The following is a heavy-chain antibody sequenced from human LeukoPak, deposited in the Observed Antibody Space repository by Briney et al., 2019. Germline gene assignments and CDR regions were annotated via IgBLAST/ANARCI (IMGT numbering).Heavy chain of an antibody. CDR1: GFTFSTYW. D-gene: IGHD3-3*01. Sequence: GGSLRLSCAASGFTFSTYWMHWVRQAPGKGLVWVSRINSDGSRTNYADSVKGRFTISRDNSKNTLYLQMNSLRAEDTAVYYCAREGQRETIFGSEDYWGQGTLVTVSS. J-gene: IGHJ4*02. V-gene: IGHV3-74*01. CDR3: AREGQRETIFGSEDY. CDR2: INSDGSRT.